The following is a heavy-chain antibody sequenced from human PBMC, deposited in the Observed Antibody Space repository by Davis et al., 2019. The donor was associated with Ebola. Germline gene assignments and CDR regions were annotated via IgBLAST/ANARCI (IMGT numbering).Heavy chain of an antibody. V-gene: IGHV1-18*01. CDR3: ARTHSTGWDLTNWFDP. J-gene: IGHJ5*02. D-gene: IGHD6-19*01. CDR1: GYTFTNYG. CDR2: ISAYNGNT. Sequence: ASVKVSCKASGYTFTNYGISWVRQAPGQGLEWMGWISAYNGNTNYAQKLQGRVTMTTDTSTNTAYMELRSLRSDDTAIYYCARTHSTGWDLTNWFDPWGQGTLVTVSS.